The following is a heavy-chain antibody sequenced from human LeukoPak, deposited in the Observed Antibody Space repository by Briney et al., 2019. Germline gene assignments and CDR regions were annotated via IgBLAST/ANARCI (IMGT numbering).Heavy chain of an antibody. Sequence: ASVKVSCKASGYTFTGYDINWVRQATGQGLEWMGWMNPNSGNTGYAQKFQGRVTMTRNTSISTAYMELSSLRSEDTAVYYCARRYCSGGSCYIYYFDYWGQGTLVTVSS. CDR2: MNPNSGNT. CDR3: ARRYCSGGSCYIYYFDY. CDR1: GYTFTGYD. J-gene: IGHJ4*02. D-gene: IGHD2-15*01. V-gene: IGHV1-8*01.